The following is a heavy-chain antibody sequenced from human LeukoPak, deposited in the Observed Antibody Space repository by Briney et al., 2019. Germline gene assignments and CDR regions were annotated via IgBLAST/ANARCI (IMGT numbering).Heavy chain of an antibody. CDR3: ASGLAAAGTYFDY. J-gene: IGHJ4*02. CDR1: GYTFTSYY. D-gene: IGHD6-13*01. CDR2: INPSGGST. Sequence: GASVKVSCEASGYTFTSYYMHWVRQAPGQGLEWMGIINPSGGSTGYAQKFQGRVTMTRDTSTSTVYMELSSLRSEDTAVHYCASGLAAAGTYFDYWGQGTLVTVSS. V-gene: IGHV1-46*01.